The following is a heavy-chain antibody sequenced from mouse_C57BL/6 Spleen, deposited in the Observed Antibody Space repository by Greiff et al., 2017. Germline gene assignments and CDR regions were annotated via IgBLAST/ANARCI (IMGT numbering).Heavy chain of an antibody. CDR3: ARRDDSYAMDY. Sequence: VQLQQPGAELVRPGSSVKLSCKASGYTFTSYWMHWVKQRPIQGLEWIGNIDPSDSETHYNQKFKDKATLTVDKSSSTAYMQLSSLTSEDSAVYYCARRDDSYAMDYWGQGASVTVSS. V-gene: IGHV1-52*01. CDR2: IDPSDSET. D-gene: IGHD2-4*01. J-gene: IGHJ4*01. CDR1: GYTFTSYW.